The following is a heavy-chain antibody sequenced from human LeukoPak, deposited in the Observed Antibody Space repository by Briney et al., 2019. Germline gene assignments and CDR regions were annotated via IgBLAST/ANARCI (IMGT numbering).Heavy chain of an antibody. CDR1: GVSITNYY. J-gene: IGHJ4*02. CDR2: MYISGST. V-gene: IGHV4-4*07. Sequence: ASETLSLTCTVSGVSITNYYWAWIRQPAGKGLEWIGRMYISGSTNYNPSLKSRVTISIDKSKNQFSLKLRSVTAADTAVCYCARDYLVGAPLDSWGQGTLVTVSS. CDR3: ARDYLVGAPLDS. D-gene: IGHD1-26*01.